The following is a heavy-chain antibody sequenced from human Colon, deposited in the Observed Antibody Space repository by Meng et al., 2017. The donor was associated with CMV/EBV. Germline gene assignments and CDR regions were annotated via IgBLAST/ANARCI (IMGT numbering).Heavy chain of an antibody. CDR2: INPNSGGT. CDR3: AATPIRIVATITAEFDY. CDR1: GYSFTGFH. Sequence: ASVKVSCKTTGYSFTGFHMHWVRQAPGQGLEWMGWINPNSGGTMYAQKFQGRVTMTRDSSISTAYMELRRLGSDDTAVYYCAATPIRIVATITAEFDYWGQGTLVTVSS. J-gene: IGHJ4*02. V-gene: IGHV1-2*02. D-gene: IGHD5-12*01.